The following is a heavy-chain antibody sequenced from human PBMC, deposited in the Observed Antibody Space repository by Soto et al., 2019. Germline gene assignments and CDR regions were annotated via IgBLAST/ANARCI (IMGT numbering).Heavy chain of an antibody. CDR1: GFTFSSYG. D-gene: IGHD6-19*01. J-gene: IGHJ6*02. Sequence: QVQLVESGGGVVQPGRSLRLSCAASGFTFSSYGMHWVRQAPGKGLEWVAVISYDGSNKYYADSVKGRFTISRDNSKNTLYLQMNSLRAEDTAVYYCAKDLRQWLGTYGMDVWGQGTTVTVSS. V-gene: IGHV3-30*18. CDR3: AKDLRQWLGTYGMDV. CDR2: ISYDGSNK.